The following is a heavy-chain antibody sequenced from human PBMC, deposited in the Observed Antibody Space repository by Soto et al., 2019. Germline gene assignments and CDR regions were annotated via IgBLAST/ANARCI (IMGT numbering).Heavy chain of an antibody. CDR1: GGTFSSYT. CDR2: IIPILGIA. Sequence: SVKVSCKASGGTFSSYTISWVRQAPGEGLEWMGRIIPILGIANYAQKFQGRVTITADKSTSTAYMELSSLRSEDTAVYYCARDSPASSWYSWVPKLARNDYYYYYMDVWGQGTTVNVSS. CDR3: ARDSPASSWYSWVPKLARNDYYYYYMDV. J-gene: IGHJ6*03. V-gene: IGHV1-69*04. D-gene: IGHD6-13*01.